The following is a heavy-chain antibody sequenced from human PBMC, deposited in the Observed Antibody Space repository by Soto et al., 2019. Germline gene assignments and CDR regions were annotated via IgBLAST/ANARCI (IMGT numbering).Heavy chain of an antibody. V-gene: IGHV1-69*13. D-gene: IGHD1-26*01. CDR3: AKAGATNYYYYYGMDV. CDR1: GGTSSSYA. Sequence: ASVKVSCKASGGTSSSYAISWVRQAPGQGLEWMGGIIPIFGTANYAQKFQGRVTITADESTSTAYMELSSLRSEDTAVYYCAKAGATNYYYYYGMDVWGQGTTVTVSS. J-gene: IGHJ6*02. CDR2: IIPIFGTA.